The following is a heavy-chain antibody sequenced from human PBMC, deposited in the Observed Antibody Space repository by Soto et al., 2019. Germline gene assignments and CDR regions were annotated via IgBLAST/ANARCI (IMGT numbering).Heavy chain of an antibody. V-gene: IGHV4-59*01. CDR3: AREGCSSTGCYPPYYYYGLDV. CDR2: IYYSGST. Sequence: PSETLSLTCTVSGGSISSYYWSWIRQPPGKGLEWIGYIYYSGSTNYNPSLKSRVTIAVDTSKNQFSLKLSSVTAADTAMYYCAREGCSSTGCYPPYYYYGLDVWGQGTTVTVSS. J-gene: IGHJ6*02. D-gene: IGHD2-2*01. CDR1: GGSISSYY.